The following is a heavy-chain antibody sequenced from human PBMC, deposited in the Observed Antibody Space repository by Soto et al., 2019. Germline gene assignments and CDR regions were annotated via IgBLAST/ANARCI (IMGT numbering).Heavy chain of an antibody. D-gene: IGHD2-15*01. J-gene: IGHJ4*02. CDR2: ISYDGANK. Sequence: QVQLVESGGGVVQPGRSLRLSCAASGFTFNNYGMHWVRQAPGKGLEWVAVISYDGANKFYSDSVKGRFTISRDNSKNTLYLQMNSLRTDDTAVYYCAKDRKGLLGYCSDWGQGTLVIVSS. V-gene: IGHV3-30*18. CDR1: GFTFNNYG. CDR3: AKDRKGLLGYCSD.